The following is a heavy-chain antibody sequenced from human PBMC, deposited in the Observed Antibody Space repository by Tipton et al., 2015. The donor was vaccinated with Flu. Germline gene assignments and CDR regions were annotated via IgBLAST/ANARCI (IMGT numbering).Heavy chain of an antibody. CDR3: ARDLWNDRRAYYYYGVDV. V-gene: IGHV4-39*07. CDR1: GDSISTTIHY. D-gene: IGHD1-1*01. Sequence: TLSLTCTVSGDSISTTIHYWGWVRQPPGKGLEWIGSIYYSGTTYYNPPLKSRVTISVDSSKNEFSLTLASLTAADTAVYYCARDLWNDRRAYYYYGVDVWGKGTTVTVSS. J-gene: IGHJ6*04. CDR2: IYYSGTT.